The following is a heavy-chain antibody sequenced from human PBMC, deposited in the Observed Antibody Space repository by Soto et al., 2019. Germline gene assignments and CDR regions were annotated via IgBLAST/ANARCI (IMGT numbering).Heavy chain of an antibody. CDR2: IRRSSSTI. D-gene: IGHD4-17*01. Sequence: EVQLVESGGGLVQPGGSLRLSCAASGFTFSSYSMNWVRQAPGKGLEWVSYIRRSSSTIYYADSLKGRFTISRDNAKNSLYLQMNSLRAEDMAVYYCARDLNYGLFYYWGQGTLVTVSS. J-gene: IGHJ4*02. V-gene: IGHV3-48*01. CDR3: ARDLNYGLFYY. CDR1: GFTFSSYS.